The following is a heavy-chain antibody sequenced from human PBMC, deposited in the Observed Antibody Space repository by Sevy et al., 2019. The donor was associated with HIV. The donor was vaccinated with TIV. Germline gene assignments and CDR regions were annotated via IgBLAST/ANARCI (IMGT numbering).Heavy chain of an antibody. J-gene: IGHJ3*02. CDR2: IIPIFGTA. V-gene: IGHV1-69*13. D-gene: IGHD3-16*01. CDR1: GGTFSSYA. CDR3: AFFPYAPYAFDI. Sequence: ASVKVSCKASGGTFSSYAISWVRQAPGQGLEWMGGIIPIFGTANYAQKFQGRVTITADESTSTAYMELSSLRSEDTAVYYCAFFPYAPYAFDIWGQGTMVTVSS.